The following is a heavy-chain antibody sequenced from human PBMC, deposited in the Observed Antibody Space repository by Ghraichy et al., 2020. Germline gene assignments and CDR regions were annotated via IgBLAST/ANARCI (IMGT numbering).Heavy chain of an antibody. CDR3: AKDAYYDFWSGYYASDY. D-gene: IGHD3-3*01. Sequence: GSLRLSCAASGFTFSSYGMHWVRQAPGKGLEWVAVISYDGSNKYYADSVKGRFTISRDNSKNTLYLQMNSLRAEDTAVYYCAKDAYYDFWSGYYASDYWGQGTLVTVSS. V-gene: IGHV3-30*18. CDR1: GFTFSSYG. CDR2: ISYDGSNK. J-gene: IGHJ4*02.